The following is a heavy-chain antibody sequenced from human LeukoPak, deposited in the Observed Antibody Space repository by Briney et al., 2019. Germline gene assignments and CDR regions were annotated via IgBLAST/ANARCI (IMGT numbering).Heavy chain of an antibody. Sequence: GGSLRLSCAASGITFSSYAMSWVRQAPGKGLEWVSAISGSGGSTYCADSVKGRFTLSRDNSKNTLYLQMNSLRAEDTAVYYCAKDQTTTVIGYWGQGTLVTVSS. CDR1: GITFSSYA. V-gene: IGHV3-23*01. J-gene: IGHJ4*02. D-gene: IGHD4-17*01. CDR3: AKDQTTTVIGY. CDR2: ISGSGGST.